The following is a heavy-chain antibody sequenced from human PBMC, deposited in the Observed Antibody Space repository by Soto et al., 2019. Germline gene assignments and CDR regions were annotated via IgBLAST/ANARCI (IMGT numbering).Heavy chain of an antibody. CDR2: ISGSGSTT. CDR3: ARDFLYSGYDFGSGY. Sequence: PGGSLRLSCASSGFTFSSYAMSWVRQAPGKGLEWVSAISGSGSTTYYADSVKGRFTISRDNAKNTLYLQMNSLRAEDTAVYYCARDFLYSGYDFGSGYWGQGTLVTVSS. V-gene: IGHV3-23*01. J-gene: IGHJ4*02. CDR1: GFTFSSYA. D-gene: IGHD5-12*01.